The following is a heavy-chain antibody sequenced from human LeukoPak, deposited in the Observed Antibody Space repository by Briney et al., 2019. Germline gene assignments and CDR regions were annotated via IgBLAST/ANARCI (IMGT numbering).Heavy chain of an antibody. CDR1: GGSISGYY. V-gene: IGHV4-59*08. D-gene: IGHD4-17*01. J-gene: IGHJ6*02. CDR3: ARRRTYDYGPKGYYYGMDV. CDR2: IYYRGST. Sequence: PSETLSLTCTVSGGSISGYYWSWIRQPPGKGLEWIGYIYYRGSTIYNPSLKSRVTMSVDTSKNQFSLRLRSVTAADTAVYYCARRRTYDYGPKGYYYGMDVWGQGTTVTVSS.